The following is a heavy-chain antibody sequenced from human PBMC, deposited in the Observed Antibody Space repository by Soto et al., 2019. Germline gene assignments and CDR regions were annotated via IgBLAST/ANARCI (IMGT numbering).Heavy chain of an antibody. CDR2: ISGSGGST. D-gene: IGHD6-13*01. J-gene: IGHJ6*03. Sequence: GGSLRLSCAASGFTFSSYAMSWVRQAPGKGLEWVSAISGSGGSTYYADSVKGRFTISRDNSKNTLYLQMNSLRAEDTAVYYCAKDWKAAFIYYYMDVWGKGTTVTVSS. V-gene: IGHV3-23*01. CDR3: AKDWKAAFIYYYMDV. CDR1: GFTFSSYA.